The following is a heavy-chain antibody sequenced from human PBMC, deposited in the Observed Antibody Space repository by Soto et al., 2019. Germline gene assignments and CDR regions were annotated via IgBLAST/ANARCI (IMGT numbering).Heavy chain of an antibody. CDR1: EYSLSSYW. CDR2: IYLSDSET. J-gene: IGHJ6*02. V-gene: IGHV5-51*01. D-gene: IGHD3-16*02. Sequence: GEALKISCKASEYSLSSYWIGWVRQTPGKGLELMVIIYLSDSETRYNPSFQGQVTISADNTISTAYLQWRSLKSSDTAIYYCARSGELSPFADGMDXWGQVTTVTVS. CDR3: ARSGELSPFADGMDX.